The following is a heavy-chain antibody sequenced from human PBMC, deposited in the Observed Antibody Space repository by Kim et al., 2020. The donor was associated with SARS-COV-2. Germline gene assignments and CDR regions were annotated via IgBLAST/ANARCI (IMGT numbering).Heavy chain of an antibody. Sequence: GGSLRLSCAASGFTFSSYAMHWVRQAPGKGLEWVAVISYDGSNKYYADSVKGRFTISRDNSKNTLYLQMNSLRAEDTAVYYCARAIDVAVAGRYYYYYGMDVWGQGTTVTVSS. CDR3: ARAIDVAVAGRYYYYYGMDV. CDR2: ISYDGSNK. D-gene: IGHD6-19*01. J-gene: IGHJ6*02. CDR1: GFTFSSYA. V-gene: IGHV3-30-3*01.